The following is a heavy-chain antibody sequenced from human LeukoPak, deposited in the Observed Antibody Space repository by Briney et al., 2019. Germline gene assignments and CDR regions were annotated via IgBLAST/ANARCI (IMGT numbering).Heavy chain of an antibody. CDR3: ARGRATGATRPFDI. CDR1: GGSFSGYY. J-gene: IGHJ3*02. D-gene: IGHD1-26*01. CDR2: INDSGST. V-gene: IGHV4-34*01. Sequence: PSETLSLTCAVYGGSFSGYYWSWIRQSPGKGLEWIGEINDSGSTNYNPSLKSRVTLSVDTSKNQFSLNLSSVTAADTAVFYCARGRATGATRPFDIWGQGTMVSVSS.